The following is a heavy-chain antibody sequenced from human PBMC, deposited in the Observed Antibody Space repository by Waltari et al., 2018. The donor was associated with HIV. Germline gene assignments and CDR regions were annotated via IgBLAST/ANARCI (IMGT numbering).Heavy chain of an antibody. V-gene: IGHV3-7*01. Sequence: EAQPAESGAALVPPAASLRLSCAVPAFTSSGYSMCCVPQAPGKGLEWVANIKQGGGDKYYVDCVKGRCTISRDNAKNSLYVQMKSLRAEDTAVYYCARGSLNTAMAHYWGQGTLFTVSS. CDR2: IKQGGGDK. CDR1: AFTSSGYS. D-gene: IGHD5-18*01. J-gene: IGHJ4*02. CDR3: ARGSLNTAMAHY.